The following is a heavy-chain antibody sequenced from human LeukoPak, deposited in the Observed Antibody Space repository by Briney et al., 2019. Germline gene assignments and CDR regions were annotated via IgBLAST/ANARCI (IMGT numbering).Heavy chain of an antibody. V-gene: IGHV3-21*01. J-gene: IGHJ4*02. CDR2: ISSSSSYI. D-gene: IGHD4-17*01. CDR3: ARAHSYGDYDY. CDR1: GFTFSSYS. Sequence: GRSLRLSCAAAGFTFSSYSMNWVRQAPGKGLEWVSSISSSSSYIYYADSVKGRFTISRDNAKNSLYLQMNSLRAEDTAVYYCARAHSYGDYDYWGQGTLVTVSS.